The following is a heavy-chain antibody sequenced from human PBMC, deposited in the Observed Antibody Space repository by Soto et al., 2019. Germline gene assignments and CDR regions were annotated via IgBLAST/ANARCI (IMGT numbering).Heavy chain of an antibody. V-gene: IGHV1-69*12. D-gene: IGHD2-15*01. Sequence: QVQLVQSGAEVKKPGSSVKVSCKASGGTFSSYAISWVRQAPGQGLGWLGGIIPIFGTANYAQKLQSRVPITADESTSTAYMELSSLRSEDTAVYYCASHSGCNYYYGMDVWSQGTTVTVSS. J-gene: IGHJ6*02. CDR2: IIPIFGTA. CDR1: GGTFSSYA. CDR3: ASHSGCNYYYGMDV.